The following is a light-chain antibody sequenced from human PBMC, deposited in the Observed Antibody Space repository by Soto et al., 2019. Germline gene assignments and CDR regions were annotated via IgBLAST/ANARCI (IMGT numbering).Light chain of an antibody. J-gene: IGKJ1*01. Sequence: EIVLTQSPAILSLSPGERATLSCRASQSVTNSLAWYQQKPGQAPRLLIYHASNRATGVPARFSGSGSGTDFTLTISSLEPADFAVYYCPQRRAFGQGTKVDIK. CDR3: PQRRA. CDR1: QSVTNS. CDR2: HAS. V-gene: IGKV3-11*01.